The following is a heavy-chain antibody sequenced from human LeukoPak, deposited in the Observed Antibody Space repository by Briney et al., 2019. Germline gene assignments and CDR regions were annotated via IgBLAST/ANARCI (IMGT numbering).Heavy chain of an antibody. Sequence: PGGSLRLSCAASGFTFSSYSMNWVRQAPGKGLEWVSSISSSSSYIYYAESVKGRCTISRDNAKNSLYLQMDSLRAEDTAVYYCARRRGYCSSTSCSEIDYWGQGTLVTVSS. D-gene: IGHD2-2*01. CDR1: GFTFSSYS. J-gene: IGHJ4*02. V-gene: IGHV3-21*01. CDR3: ARRRGYCSSTSCSEIDY. CDR2: ISSSSSYI.